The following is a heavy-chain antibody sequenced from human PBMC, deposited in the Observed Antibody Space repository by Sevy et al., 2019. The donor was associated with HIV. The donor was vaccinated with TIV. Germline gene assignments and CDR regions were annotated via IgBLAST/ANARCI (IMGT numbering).Heavy chain of an antibody. CDR1: GFTFRTSG. V-gene: IGHV3-30*18. CDR2: ISYDEAHK. Sequence: GGSLRLSCVTSGFTFRTSGMHWVRQSPGKGLEWVAVISYDEAHKNYADSVKGRFSISKDNSKNTWYLQMSSLRTEDTAGYYFAKDYSAGITMVRGAYRARGDYFDYWGQGTQVTVSS. CDR3: AKDYSAGITMVRGAYRARGDYFDY. J-gene: IGHJ4*02. D-gene: IGHD3-10*01.